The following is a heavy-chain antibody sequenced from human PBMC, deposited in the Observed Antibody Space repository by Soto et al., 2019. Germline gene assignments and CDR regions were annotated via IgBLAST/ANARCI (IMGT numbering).Heavy chain of an antibody. CDR1: GGSLRNSV. CDR2: VTPILGTA. J-gene: IGHJ4*02. Sequence: QVQLVQSGAEVQKPGSSVKVSCTASGGSLRNSVISWVRQAPAQRLEWMGRVTPILGTANYAQKIQGRDTMTPDEATSTAYMDLSNMSPDATAVYYCARLGHPGHWGPGTLVIVSS. CDR3: ARLGHPGH. V-gene: IGHV1-69*01.